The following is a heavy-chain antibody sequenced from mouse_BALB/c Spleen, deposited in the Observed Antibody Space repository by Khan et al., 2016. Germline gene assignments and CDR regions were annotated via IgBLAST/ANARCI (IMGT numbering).Heavy chain of an antibody. D-gene: IGHD1-1*01. CDR2: ISCDGSH. V-gene: IGHV3-6*02. J-gene: IGHJ2*01. CDR1: GYSITSGYY. CDR3: ARWNFGSRRYDVDY. Sequence: EVQRQESGPGLVKPSQSLSLTCSVTGYSITSGYYWNWIRQFPGNKLEWMGYISCDGSHNYNPSLKNRFSLTRDTSRNPFLLKLNSVTTEDTATYCCARWNFGSRRYDVDYWGQGTTLTVSS.